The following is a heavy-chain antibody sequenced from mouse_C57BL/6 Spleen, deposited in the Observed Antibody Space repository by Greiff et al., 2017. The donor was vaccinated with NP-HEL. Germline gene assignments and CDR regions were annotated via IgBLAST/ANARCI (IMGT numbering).Heavy chain of an antibody. D-gene: IGHD1-1*01. J-gene: IGHJ2*01. CDR2: INPNNGGT. Sequence: EVQLQQSGPELVKPGASVKMSCKASGYTFTDYNMHWVKQSHGKSLEWIGYINPNNGGTSYNQKFKGKATLTVNKSSSTAYMELRSLTSEDSAVYYCARCGTTVVANDYWGQGTTLTVSS. CDR3: ARCGTTVVANDY. V-gene: IGHV1-22*01. CDR1: GYTFTDYN.